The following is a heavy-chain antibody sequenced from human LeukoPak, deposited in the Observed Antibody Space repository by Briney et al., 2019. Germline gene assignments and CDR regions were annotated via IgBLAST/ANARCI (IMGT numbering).Heavy chain of an antibody. V-gene: IGHV1-69*05. J-gene: IGHJ4*02. CDR2: IIPIFGTA. D-gene: IGHD2-21*01. CDR1: GGTFSSYA. CDR3: VRDERAVTAGGEYYFDY. Sequence: ASVKVSCKASGGTFSSYAISWVRQAPGQGLEWMGGIIPIFGTANYAQKFQGRVTVTTDTFTSTAYMELRSLTSDDTAVYFCVRDERAVTAGGEYYFDYWGQGTLVTVSS.